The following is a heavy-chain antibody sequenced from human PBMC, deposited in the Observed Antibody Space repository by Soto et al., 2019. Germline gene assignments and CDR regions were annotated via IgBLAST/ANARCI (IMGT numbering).Heavy chain of an antibody. CDR3: AGDTDHYDSSGYYFFDY. CDR2: IRSSSSTI. J-gene: IGHJ4*02. V-gene: IGHV3-48*02. D-gene: IGHD3-22*01. Sequence: GGSLRLSCAASGFTFSSYSMNWVRQAPGKGLEWVSYIRSSSSTIYYADSVTGRLTISRDNAKNSLYLQMNSLRDEDSAVYYCAGDTDHYDSSGYYFFDYWGQGPLGTVSS. CDR1: GFTFSSYS.